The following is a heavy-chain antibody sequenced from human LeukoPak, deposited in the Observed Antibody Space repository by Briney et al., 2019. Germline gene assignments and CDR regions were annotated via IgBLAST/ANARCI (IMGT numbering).Heavy chain of an antibody. Sequence: GGSLRLSCVASGFTFSNYWMHWVRQAPGKGLEWVSYISRGASTIYYADSVKGRFTISRDNARNSLYLRMNSLRAEDTAVYYCARGYCSGGNCYLDYWGQGTLVTVSA. CDR1: GFTFSNYW. V-gene: IGHV3-48*04. D-gene: IGHD2-15*01. CDR3: ARGYCSGGNCYLDY. CDR2: ISRGASTI. J-gene: IGHJ4*02.